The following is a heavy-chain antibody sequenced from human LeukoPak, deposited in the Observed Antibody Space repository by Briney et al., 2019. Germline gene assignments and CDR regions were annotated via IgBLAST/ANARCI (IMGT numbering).Heavy chain of an antibody. V-gene: IGHV3-21*04. CDR2: ISSSSSYI. CDR1: GFTFSSYS. CDR3: ARGDFDWLSHFDY. J-gene: IGHJ4*02. D-gene: IGHD3-9*01. Sequence: GGSLRLSCAASGFTFSSYSMNWVRQAPGKGLEWVSSISSSSSYIYYADSVKGRFTISRDNAKNSLYLQMNSLRAEDTAVYYCARGDFDWLSHFDYWGQGTLVTVSS.